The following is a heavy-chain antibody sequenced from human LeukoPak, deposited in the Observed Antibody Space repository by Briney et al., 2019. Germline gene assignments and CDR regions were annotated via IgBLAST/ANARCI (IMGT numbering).Heavy chain of an antibody. CDR3: GRDPNGNYVGAFEF. V-gene: IGHV3-23*01. Sequence: PGGSLRLSCSASGFTFSSYAMTWVRQAPGKGLEWASSITSDSRTSYGDSVKGRFTISRDNSKNTVYLQMDSLRAEDTAIFYCGRDPNGNYVGAFEFWSRGTMVTVSS. D-gene: IGHD4-11*01. J-gene: IGHJ3*01. CDR2: ITSDSRT. CDR1: GFTFSSYA.